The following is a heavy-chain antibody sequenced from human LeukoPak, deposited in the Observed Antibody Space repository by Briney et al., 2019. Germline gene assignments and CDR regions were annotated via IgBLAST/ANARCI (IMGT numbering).Heavy chain of an antibody. J-gene: IGHJ4*02. Sequence: GGSLSLSCAASGFTFSTYTMYWVRQPPGKGLEWVSIIGGSGGDIHYADSVKGRFTISRDNSKNTLYLQMNSLRVEDTAIYYCAIDPNWGIHYWGQGVLVTVSS. CDR3: AIDPNWGIHY. CDR1: GFTFSTYT. V-gene: IGHV3-23*01. CDR2: IGGSGGDI. D-gene: IGHD7-27*01.